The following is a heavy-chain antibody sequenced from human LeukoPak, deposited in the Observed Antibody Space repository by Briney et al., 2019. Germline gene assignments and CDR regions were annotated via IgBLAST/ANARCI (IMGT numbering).Heavy chain of an antibody. V-gene: IGHV3-38-3*01. D-gene: IGHD5-12*01. CDR3: AKGGGLGGYDFRYYYYMDV. CDR2: ISGGST. CDR1: GFTVSSNE. Sequence: GGSLRLSCGASGFTVSSNETSWVRQAPGKGLEWVSSISGGSTYYADSVKGRFTISRDNSKNTLYPQMNSLRAEHTAVYYCAKGGGLGGYDFRYYYYMDVWGKGTTVTVSS. J-gene: IGHJ6*03.